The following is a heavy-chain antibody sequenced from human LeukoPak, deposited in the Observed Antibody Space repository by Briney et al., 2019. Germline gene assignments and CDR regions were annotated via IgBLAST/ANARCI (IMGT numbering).Heavy chain of an antibody. CDR1: GGSISSGGYY. Sequence: SETLSLTCTVSGGSISSGGYYWSWIRQHPGTGLEWIGYIYYSGSTYYNPSLKSRVTISVDTSKNQFSLKLSSVTAADTAVYYCARAQGDFWSVAPYNWFDPWGQGTLVTVSS. CDR2: IYYSGST. J-gene: IGHJ5*02. V-gene: IGHV4-31*03. CDR3: ARAQGDFWSVAPYNWFDP. D-gene: IGHD3-3*01.